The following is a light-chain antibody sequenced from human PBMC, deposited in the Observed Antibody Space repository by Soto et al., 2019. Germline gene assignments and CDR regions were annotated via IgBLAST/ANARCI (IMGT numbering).Light chain of an antibody. J-gene: IGKJ4*01. Sequence: EIVLTQSPAALSLSPGERATVSCRSSQSISNYLAWYQQKPGQAPRLLLYDASSRATGIPARFSGSGSGTDFTLTISSLEPEDFAVYYCQQYNHWPLSFGVGTKVDIK. V-gene: IGKV3-11*01. CDR2: DAS. CDR1: QSISNY. CDR3: QQYNHWPLS.